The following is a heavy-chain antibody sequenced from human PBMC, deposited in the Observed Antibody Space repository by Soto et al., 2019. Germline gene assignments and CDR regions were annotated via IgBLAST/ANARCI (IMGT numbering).Heavy chain of an antibody. Sequence: KPGGSLRLSCAASGFTFSSYNMNWVRQAPGKGLEWVSSISGSSTNIYYADSVKGRFTISRDNAKNSLYLQLNSLRAEDTAVYYCAREGMVEWLFSGWFDPWGQGTLVTVSS. CDR2: ISGSSTNI. CDR3: AREGMVEWLFSGWFDP. CDR1: GFTFSSYN. J-gene: IGHJ5*02. D-gene: IGHD3-3*01. V-gene: IGHV3-21*01.